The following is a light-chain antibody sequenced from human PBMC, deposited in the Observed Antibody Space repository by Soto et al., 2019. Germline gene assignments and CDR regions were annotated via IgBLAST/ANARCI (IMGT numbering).Light chain of an antibody. Sequence: EIVMTQSPATLSVTPGERATLSCRASQTMSSNLAWYQQKPGQAPRLLIYGASTRATGIPARFSGSGSGTDFTLTISSLQPEDVATYYCQKYNSALLTFGGGTKVDI. J-gene: IGKJ4*01. CDR2: GAS. CDR3: QKYNSALLT. V-gene: IGKV3-15*01. CDR1: QTMSSN.